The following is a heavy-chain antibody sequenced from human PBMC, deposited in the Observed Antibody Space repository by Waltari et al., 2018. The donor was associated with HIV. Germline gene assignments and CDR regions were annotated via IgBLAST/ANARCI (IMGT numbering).Heavy chain of an antibody. CDR1: GGSISGNSYY. J-gene: IGHJ3*02. CDR2: IYYSEST. V-gene: IGHV4-39*01. CDR3: ARRPWSSGSHAFDI. D-gene: IGHD3-22*01. Sequence: QLQLQESGPGLVKPSETLSLPCTVSGGSISGNSYYWGWIRQPPGKGLEWIGSIYYSESTYYNPSLKSRVTISVDTSKNQFSLKLSSVTAADTAVYYCARRPWSSGSHAFDIWGQGTMVTVSS.